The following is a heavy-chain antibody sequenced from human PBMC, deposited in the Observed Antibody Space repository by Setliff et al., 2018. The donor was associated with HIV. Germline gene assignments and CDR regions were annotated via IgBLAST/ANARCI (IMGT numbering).Heavy chain of an antibody. D-gene: IGHD2-2*01. CDR2: IIPIFGTP. Sequence: SVKVSCKTSRGTFSTYTIAWVRQAPGQGLEWMGRIIPIFGTPNYAQKFQGRVTITADKSTSTVYLDLRSLTSEDTAMYYCARSVWAVVVPTDPAVDAFAIWGQGTMVTVSS. V-gene: IGHV1-69*08. CDR3: ARSVWAVVVPTDPAVDAFAI. J-gene: IGHJ3*02. CDR1: RGTFSTYT.